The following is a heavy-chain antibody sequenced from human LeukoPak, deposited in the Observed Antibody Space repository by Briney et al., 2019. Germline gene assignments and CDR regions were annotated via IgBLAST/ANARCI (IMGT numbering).Heavy chain of an antibody. CDR2: IIPIFGTA. J-gene: IGHJ6*02. CDR3: ARGGGVVVPADYYYYYGMDV. V-gene: IGHV1-69*01. D-gene: IGHD2-2*01. Sequence: SVKVSCKGSGGTFSSYASSWVRQAPGQGLEWMGGIIPIFGTANYAQKFQGRVTITADESTSTACMELSSLRSEDTAVYYCARGGGVVVPADYYYYYGMDVWGQGTTVTVSS. CDR1: GGTFSSYA.